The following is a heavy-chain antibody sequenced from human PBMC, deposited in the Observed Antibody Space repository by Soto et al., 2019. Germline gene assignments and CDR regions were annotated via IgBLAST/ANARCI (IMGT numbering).Heavy chain of an antibody. V-gene: IGHV3-23*01. Sequence: LRLSCAASGFTFSSYAMSWVRQAPGKGLEWVSAISGSGGSTSYADSVKGRFTISRDNSKNTLYLQMNSLRAEDTAVYYCAKAYSYGYTDAFDFWGQGTMVTVS. J-gene: IGHJ3*01. CDR2: ISGSGGST. CDR1: GFTFSSYA. D-gene: IGHD5-18*01. CDR3: AKAYSYGYTDAFDF.